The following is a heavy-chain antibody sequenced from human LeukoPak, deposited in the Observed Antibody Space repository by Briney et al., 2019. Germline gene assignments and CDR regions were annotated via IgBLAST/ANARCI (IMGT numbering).Heavy chain of an antibody. CDR3: ASGKGVRIYYFDY. D-gene: IGHD3-10*01. CDR1: GYTFTSYG. J-gene: IGHJ4*02. V-gene: IGHV1-69*13. CDR2: IIPIFGTA. Sequence: SVKVSCKASGYTFTSYGISWVRQAPGQGLEWMGGIIPIFGTANYAQKFQGRVTITADESTSTAYMELSSLRSEDTAVYYCASGKGVRIYYFDYWGQGTLVTASS.